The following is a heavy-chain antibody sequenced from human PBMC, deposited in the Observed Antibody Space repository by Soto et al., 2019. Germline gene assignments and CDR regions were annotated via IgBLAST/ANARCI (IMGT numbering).Heavy chain of an antibody. CDR3: AREGKTAFGDVLGPFDY. V-gene: IGHV3-33*01. CDR1: GFTFSSYG. D-gene: IGHD3-3*01. J-gene: IGHJ4*02. Sequence: GWSLRLSCAASGFTFSSYGMHWVRQAPGKGLEWVAVIWYDGSNKYYADSVKVRFTISRDNSKNTLYLQMNSLRDENTAVYYCAREGKTAFGDVLGPFDYWGQGILVTVSS. CDR2: IWYDGSNK.